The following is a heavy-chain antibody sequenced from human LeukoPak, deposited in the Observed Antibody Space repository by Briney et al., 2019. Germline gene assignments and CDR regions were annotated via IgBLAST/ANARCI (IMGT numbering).Heavy chain of an antibody. CDR2: IKQDGSEK. Sequence: GGSLRLSCAASGFTFSSYWMSWVRQAPGKGLEGVANIKQDGSEKYYVDSVKGRFTISRDNAKNSLYLQMNSLRAEDTAVYYCARDIPLAGEEEGPNWFDPWGQGTLVTVSS. V-gene: IGHV3-7*03. D-gene: IGHD6-19*01. CDR1: GFTFSSYW. CDR3: ARDIPLAGEEEGPNWFDP. J-gene: IGHJ5*02.